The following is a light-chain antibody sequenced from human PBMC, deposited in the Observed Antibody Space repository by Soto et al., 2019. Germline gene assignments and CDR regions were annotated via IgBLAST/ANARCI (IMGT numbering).Light chain of an antibody. V-gene: IGKV3-11*01. CDR2: DAS. J-gene: IGKJ2*01. CDR3: QQRSNWLYT. Sequence: EIVLTQSPATLSLSPGERATLSCRASQSVSSYLAWYQQKPGQAPRLLIYDASNRATGIPARFSGSGSGTDFTLXISSXXXXXXXXYYCQQRSNWLYTFGQGTKLEIK. CDR1: QSVSSY.